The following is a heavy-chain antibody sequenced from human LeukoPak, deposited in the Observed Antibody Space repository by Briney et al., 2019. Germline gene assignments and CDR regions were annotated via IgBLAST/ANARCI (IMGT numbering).Heavy chain of an antibody. Sequence: GGSLRLSCAASGCTFSNYGMNWVRQAPGKGLEWVSYIGTTTSTIYYADSVKGRFTISRDNAKNSLYLQMNSLRAEDTALYYCAKDADCSGDTCWRWFDPWGQGTLVTVSS. J-gene: IGHJ5*02. CDR1: GCTFSNYG. CDR3: AKDADCSGDTCWRWFDP. CDR2: IGTTTSTI. V-gene: IGHV3-48*01. D-gene: IGHD2-15*01.